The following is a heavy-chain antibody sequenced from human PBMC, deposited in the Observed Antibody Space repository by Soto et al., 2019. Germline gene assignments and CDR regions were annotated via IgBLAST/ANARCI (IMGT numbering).Heavy chain of an antibody. CDR3: ARHYPYGMDV. CDR2: IYPGDFDT. V-gene: IGHV5-51*01. J-gene: IGHJ6*02. CDR1: GYSFTTYW. Sequence: GESLKISCKGSGYSFTTYWIGWVRQMPGKGLEWMGIIYPGDFDTRYSPSFQGQVTISVDKSVSTAYLQWSSLKASDTAMYYCARHYPYGMDVWGQGTTVTVSS.